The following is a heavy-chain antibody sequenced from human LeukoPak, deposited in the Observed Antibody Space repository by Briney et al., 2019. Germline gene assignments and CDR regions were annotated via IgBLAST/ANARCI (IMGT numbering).Heavy chain of an antibody. J-gene: IGHJ5*02. CDR3: ARGRFGEWDNWFDP. CDR2: INPNSGAT. Sequence: ASVKVSFKASGYTFTGYYIHWVRQAPGQGLEWMAWINPNSGATNYAQKFQGRVTMTRDMSISTAYMELSRLTSDDTAVYFCARGRFGEWDNWFDPWGQGTLVTVSS. D-gene: IGHD3-10*01. CDR1: GYTFTGYY. V-gene: IGHV1-2*02.